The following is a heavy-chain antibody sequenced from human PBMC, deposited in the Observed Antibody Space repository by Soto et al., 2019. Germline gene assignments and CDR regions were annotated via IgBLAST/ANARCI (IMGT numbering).Heavy chain of an antibody. J-gene: IGHJ4*02. CDR3: VRGPADSMSRLLEWPYGDY. D-gene: IGHD3-3*01. V-gene: IGHV3-53*01. CDR2: IYSGRTT. Sequence: GGSLRLSCAASGFSVSDYYMNWVRQAPGKGLEWVSIIYSGRTTYYADSVKGRFTISRDDSKNTLYLQMNSLRPEDTALYYCVRGPADSMSRLLEWPYGDYWGQGTLVTVSS. CDR1: GFSVSDYY.